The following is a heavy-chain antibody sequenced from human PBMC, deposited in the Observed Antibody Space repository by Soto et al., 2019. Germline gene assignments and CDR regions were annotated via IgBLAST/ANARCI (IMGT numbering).Heavy chain of an antibody. Sequence: QLQLQESGPGLVKPSETLSLTCTVSGGSISSSSYYWGWIRQPPGKGLEWIGSIYYSGSTYYNPSLKSRVTISVDTSKNQFSLKLSSVTAADTAVYYCASPNYDSSGYYVTDWGQGTLVTVSS. CDR1: GGSISSSSYY. J-gene: IGHJ4*02. CDR2: IYYSGST. D-gene: IGHD3-22*01. V-gene: IGHV4-39*01. CDR3: ASPNYDSSGYYVTD.